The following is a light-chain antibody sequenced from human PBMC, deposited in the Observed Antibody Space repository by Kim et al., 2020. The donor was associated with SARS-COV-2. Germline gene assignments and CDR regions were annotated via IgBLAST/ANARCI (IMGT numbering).Light chain of an antibody. J-gene: IGKJ4*01. Sequence: ASVGDRVTISCRASQGISSRLAWYQQKPGKAPKLLSYAASSVQSGVPSGFGGSGSGEDFTLTISSLQPEDFATYYCQQANSFPLTFGGGTKVDIK. CDR1: QGISSR. V-gene: IGKV1-12*01. CDR3: QQANSFPLT. CDR2: AAS.